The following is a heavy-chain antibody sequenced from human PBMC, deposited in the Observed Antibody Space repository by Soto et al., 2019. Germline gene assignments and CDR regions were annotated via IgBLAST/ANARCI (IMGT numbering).Heavy chain of an antibody. CDR1: GFTFSSYW. CDR2: ISYDGSNK. Sequence: PGGSLRLSCAASGFTFSSYWMHWVRQAPGKGLEWVAVISYDGSNKYYADSVKGRFAISRDNSKNTLYLQMNSLRAEDTAVYYCARDMTFSDLRYFDWLLPQGFDPWGQGTLVTVSS. V-gene: IGHV3-30*09. CDR3: ARDMTFSDLRYFDWLLPQGFDP. J-gene: IGHJ5*02. D-gene: IGHD3-9*01.